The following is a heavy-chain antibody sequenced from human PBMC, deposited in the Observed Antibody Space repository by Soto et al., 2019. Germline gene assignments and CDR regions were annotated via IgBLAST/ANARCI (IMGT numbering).Heavy chain of an antibody. CDR3: ARDLGTAIAK. D-gene: IGHD5-18*01. Sequence: TVGVHRLSSASSELNVRDLYISRVRPAPGKGLEWVSVIYSGGSTYYADSVRGRLTFSRHNSENTLYLQMNSLRPDDTAVYYCARDLGTAIAKWGQGTLVTVSS. V-gene: IGHV3-53*04. CDR2: IYSGGST. J-gene: IGHJ4*02. CDR1: ELNVRDLY.